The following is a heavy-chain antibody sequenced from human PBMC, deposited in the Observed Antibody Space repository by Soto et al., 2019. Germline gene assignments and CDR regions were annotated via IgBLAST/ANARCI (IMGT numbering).Heavy chain of an antibody. CDR3: ARWNGDYRTNNFDY. D-gene: IGHD4-17*01. J-gene: IGHJ4*02. Sequence: QVQLVESGGGVVQPGGSLRLSCAVSGFTFSSYGMHWVRQAPGKGLEWVAVIWYDGSNKYYADSVKGRFTISRDNSKNTLYLQMNSLRAEDTAVYYCARWNGDYRTNNFDYWGQGTLVTVSS. CDR2: IWYDGSNK. CDR1: GFTFSSYG. V-gene: IGHV3-33*08.